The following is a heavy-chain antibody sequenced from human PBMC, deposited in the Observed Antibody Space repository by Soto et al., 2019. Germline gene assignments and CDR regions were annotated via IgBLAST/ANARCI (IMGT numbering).Heavy chain of an antibody. Sequence: QVQLQESGPGLVKPSETLSLTCTVSGGSISSYYWSWIRQPPGKGLEWIGYIYYSGGTNYNPSLQSRVTLSVATSKNQFSLKLSSVTAADTAVYYCASRYGDYFDFWGQGPLVTVSS. CDR2: IYYSGGT. CDR1: GGSISSYY. V-gene: IGHV4-59*08. CDR3: ASRYGDYFDF. D-gene: IGHD4-17*01. J-gene: IGHJ4*02.